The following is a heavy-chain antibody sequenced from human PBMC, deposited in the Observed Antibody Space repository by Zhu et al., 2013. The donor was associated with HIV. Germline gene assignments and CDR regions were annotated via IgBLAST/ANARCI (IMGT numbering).Heavy chain of an antibody. D-gene: IGHD3-10*01. V-gene: IGHV4-30-4*01. Sequence: QVQLQESGPGLVKPSQTLSLTCTVSGGSISSGDYYWSWIRQPPGKGLEWIGYIYYSGSTYYNPSLKSRVTISVDTSKNQFSLKLSSVTAADTAVYYCARDISYGSGSYYNENWFDPWGQGTLVTVSS. CDR3: ARDISYGSGSYYNENWFDP. J-gene: IGHJ5*02. CDR2: IYYSGST. CDR1: GGSISSGDYY.